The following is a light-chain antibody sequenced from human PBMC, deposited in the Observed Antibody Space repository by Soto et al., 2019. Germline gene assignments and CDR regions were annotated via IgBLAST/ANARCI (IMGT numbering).Light chain of an antibody. Sequence: QSVLTQPASVSGSPGQSITISCTGTSSDVGGYNYVSWYQQHPGKAPKLMIYDVSNRPLGVSNRFSGSKSGNTASLTISGLQAEDEADYYCSSYTSSSTAVFGGGTKLTVL. V-gene: IGLV2-14*01. CDR1: SSDVGGYNY. J-gene: IGLJ3*02. CDR3: SSYTSSSTAV. CDR2: DVS.